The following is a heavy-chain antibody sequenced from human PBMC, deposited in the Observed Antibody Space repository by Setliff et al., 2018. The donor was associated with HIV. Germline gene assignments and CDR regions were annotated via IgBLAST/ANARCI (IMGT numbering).Heavy chain of an antibody. CDR1: GYTFTNYY. J-gene: IGHJ3*02. CDR3: ARCYYDSSGPTDAFDI. V-gene: IGHV1-46*01. D-gene: IGHD3-22*01. CDR2: INPSGGKT. Sequence: ASVKVSCKASGYTFTNYYIHWVRQAPGQGLEWMGLINPSGGKTSYAKKFQGRLTMTRDTSRSTVYMGLSSLRSEDTAMYYCARCYYDSSGPTDAFDIWGQGIVVTVSS.